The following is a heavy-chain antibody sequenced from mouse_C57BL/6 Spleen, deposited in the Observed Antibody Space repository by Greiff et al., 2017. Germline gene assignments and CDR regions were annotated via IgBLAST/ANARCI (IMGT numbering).Heavy chain of an antibody. J-gene: IGHJ4*01. CDR2: IDPSDSYT. CDR3: ARGELRYYAMDY. D-gene: IGHD1-1*01. V-gene: IGHV1-69*01. Sequence: VQLQQPGAELVMPGASVKLSCKASGYTFTGYWMHWVKQRPGQGLEWIGEIDPSDSYTNYNQKFKGKSTLTVDKSSSTAYMQLSSLTSEDSAVYYCARGELRYYAMDYWGQGTSVTVSS. CDR1: GYTFTGYW.